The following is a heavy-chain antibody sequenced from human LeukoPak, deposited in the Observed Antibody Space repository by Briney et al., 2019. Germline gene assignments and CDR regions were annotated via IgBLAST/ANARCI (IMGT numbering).Heavy chain of an antibody. V-gene: IGHV4-39*07. CDR2: IYYTGST. Sequence: SETLSLTCTVSGGSISSSSYYWGWIRQPPGKGLEWIGSIYYTGSTNYNPSLKSRVTISVDTSRNQFSLNLNSLTAADTAVYYCARLRSLVGAGVEYHTKDYWGQGTLVTVSS. CDR1: GGSISSSSYY. D-gene: IGHD1-26*01. J-gene: IGHJ4*02. CDR3: ARLRSLVGAGVEYHTKDY.